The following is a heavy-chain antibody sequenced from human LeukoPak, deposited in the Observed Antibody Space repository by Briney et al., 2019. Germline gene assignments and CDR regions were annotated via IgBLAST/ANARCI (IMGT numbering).Heavy chain of an antibody. CDR3: ARIRVTSGGYAFDI. V-gene: IGHV1-2*02. CDR2: INPNSGGT. Sequence: ASVKVSCKASGGTFSSYAISWVRQAPGQGLEWMGWINPNSGGTNYAQKFQGRVTMTRDTSISTAYMELSRLRSDDTAVYYCARIRVTSGGYAFDIWGQGTMVTVSS. J-gene: IGHJ3*02. D-gene: IGHD3-10*01. CDR1: GGTFSSYA.